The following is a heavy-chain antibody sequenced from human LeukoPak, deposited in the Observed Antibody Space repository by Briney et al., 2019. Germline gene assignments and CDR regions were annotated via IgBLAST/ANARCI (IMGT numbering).Heavy chain of an antibody. CDR1: EFTFSSYA. D-gene: IGHD3-3*01. CDR2: ISGSGDGT. CDR3: ARGSTAGGPLGYDFWSGPFDY. V-gene: IGHV3-23*01. Sequence: PGGSLRLSCAASEFTFSSYAMSWVRQAPGKGLEWVSAISGSGDGTYYADSVKGRFTISRDNSKNTLYLQMNSLRAEDTAVYYCARGSTAGGPLGYDFWSGPFDYWGQGTLVTVSS. J-gene: IGHJ4*02.